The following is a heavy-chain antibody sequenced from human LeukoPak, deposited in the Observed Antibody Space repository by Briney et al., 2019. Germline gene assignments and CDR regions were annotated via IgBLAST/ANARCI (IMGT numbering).Heavy chain of an antibody. D-gene: IGHD3-16*02. CDR3: ARWELSGRVMERLSWIDH. CDR2: INRNGGGT. Sequence: PVGSLRLSCAASGFTFYDFGMAWVCQAPLSGLEWVSGINRNGGGTGYADSVKGRFTISRDNAKKILYLQMNSLRVEDTAVYCCARWELSGRVMERLSWIDHWGEGALVTVSS. J-gene: IGHJ4*02. CDR1: GFTFYDFG. V-gene: IGHV3-20*04.